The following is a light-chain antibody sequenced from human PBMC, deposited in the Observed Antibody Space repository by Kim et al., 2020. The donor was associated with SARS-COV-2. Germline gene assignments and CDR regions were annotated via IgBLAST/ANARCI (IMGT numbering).Light chain of an antibody. Sequence: QSVLTQPASVSGSPGQSIAISCTGTSSDVGAYSYVSWYQQHPGKAPKLMIYDVTKRPLGVSDRFSGSKSGNTASLTISGLQAEDEADYYCSSYTTSSTLVFGTGTKVTVL. CDR2: DVT. J-gene: IGLJ1*01. V-gene: IGLV2-14*01. CDR1: SSDVGAYSY. CDR3: SSYTTSSTLV.